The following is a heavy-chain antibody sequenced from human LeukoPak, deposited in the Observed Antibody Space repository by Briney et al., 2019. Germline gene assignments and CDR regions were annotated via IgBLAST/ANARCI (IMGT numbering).Heavy chain of an antibody. V-gene: IGHV3-64D*06. Sequence: GGSLRLSCSASGFTFSSYAMHWVRQAPGKGLEYVSAISSNGGSTYYADSVKGRFTISRDNSTNTLYLQMSSLRAEDTAVYYCVKDRWYSSGWPTTDYWGQGALVTVSS. CDR1: GFTFSSYA. J-gene: IGHJ4*02. CDR2: ISSNGGST. D-gene: IGHD6-19*01. CDR3: VKDRWYSSGWPTTDY.